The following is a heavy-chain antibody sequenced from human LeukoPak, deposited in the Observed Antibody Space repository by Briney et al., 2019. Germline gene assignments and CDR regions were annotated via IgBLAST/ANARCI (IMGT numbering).Heavy chain of an antibody. D-gene: IGHD5/OR15-5a*01. Sequence: GGSLRLSCAASGFTFSSYTMNWVRQAPGKGLEWVSYIGKTSSAIYYAASVKGSFTMSRDNAKSSLYLQMISLRDEDKAVYYCAGNSVYGYFEYWGQGTLVTVSS. CDR3: AGNSVYGYFEY. V-gene: IGHV3-48*02. CDR1: GFTFSSYT. CDR2: IGKTSSAI. J-gene: IGHJ4*02.